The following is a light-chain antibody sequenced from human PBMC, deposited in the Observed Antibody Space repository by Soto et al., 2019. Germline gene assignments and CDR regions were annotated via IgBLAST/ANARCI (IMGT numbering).Light chain of an antibody. J-gene: IGLJ1*01. V-gene: IGLV2-11*01. CDR3: CSYIGSYSYV. CDR1: SSDVGGYNS. CDR2: DVS. Sequence: QSALTQPRSVSGSPGQSVTVSCIGTSSDVGGYNSVSWYQHHPGKAPKLMIYDVSKRPSAVPDRFSGSKSGNTASLTISGLQAEDEADYYCCSYIGSYSYVFGTGTKLTVL.